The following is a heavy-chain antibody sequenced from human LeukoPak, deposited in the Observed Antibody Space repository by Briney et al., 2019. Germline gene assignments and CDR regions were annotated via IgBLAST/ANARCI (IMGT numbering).Heavy chain of an antibody. CDR2: ISGSAGST. CDR3: AKRNYASAFDI. D-gene: IGHD1-7*01. CDR1: GFIFSSYA. J-gene: IGHJ3*02. Sequence: TGGSLRLSCAASGFIFSSYAMSWVRQAPGKGLEWVSLISGSAGSTYYADSVKGRFTISRDNSKNTLYLQMNSLRAEDTAVYYCAKRNYASAFDIWGQGTMVTVSS. V-gene: IGHV3-23*01.